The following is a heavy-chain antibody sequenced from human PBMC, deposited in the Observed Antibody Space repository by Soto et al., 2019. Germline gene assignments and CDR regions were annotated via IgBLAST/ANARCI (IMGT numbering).Heavy chain of an antibody. D-gene: IGHD3-3*01. J-gene: IGHJ5*02. V-gene: IGHV1-2*02. CDR2: INPNSGGT. CDR1: GYTFTGYY. CDR3: ASSLEWTENWFGP. Sequence: ASVKVSCKASGYTFTGYYMHWVRQAPGQGLEWMGWINPNSGGTNYAQKFQGRVTMTRDTSISTAYMELSRLRSDDTAVYYCASSLEWTENWFGPWGQGTLVTVSS.